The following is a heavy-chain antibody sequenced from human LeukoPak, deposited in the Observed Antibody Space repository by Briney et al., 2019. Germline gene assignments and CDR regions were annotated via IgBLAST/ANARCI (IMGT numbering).Heavy chain of an antibody. CDR2: ISWNSGSI. CDR3: AKGRRAVTGIVFTFFRPASFDY. Sequence: GRSLRLSCAASGFTFDDYAMHWVRQAPGKGLEWVSGISWNSGSIGYADSVKGRFTISRDNAKNSLYLQMNSLRAEDTALYYCAKGRRAVTGIVFTFFRPASFDYWGQGTLVTVSS. CDR1: GFTFDDYA. D-gene: IGHD6-19*01. J-gene: IGHJ4*02. V-gene: IGHV3-9*01.